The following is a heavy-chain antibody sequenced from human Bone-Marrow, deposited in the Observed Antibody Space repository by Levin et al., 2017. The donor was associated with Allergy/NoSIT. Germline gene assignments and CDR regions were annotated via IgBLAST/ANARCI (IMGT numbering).Heavy chain of an antibody. J-gene: IGHJ3*02. CDR2: IYWDDDK. Sequence: ASGPTLVKPAQTLTLTCTLSGLSLSTTGVAVAWIRQSPGKALEWLALIYWDDDKRYSPSLNTRLSIARDTSKNQVTLTMTNVDPADTATYFCAHKGVLDDLWDAFDIWGQGTVVTVSS. CDR3: AHKGVLDDLWDAFDI. V-gene: IGHV2-5*02. CDR1: GLSLSTTGVA. D-gene: IGHD1-1*01.